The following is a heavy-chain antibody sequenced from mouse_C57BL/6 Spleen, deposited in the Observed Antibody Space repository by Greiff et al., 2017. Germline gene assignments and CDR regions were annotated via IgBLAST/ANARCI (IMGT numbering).Heavy chain of an antibody. J-gene: IGHJ4*01. V-gene: IGHV7-3*01. CDR2: IRNKANGYTT. CDR1: GFTFTDYY. Sequence: DVHLVESGGGLVQPGGSLSLSCAASGFTFTDYYMSWVRQPPGKALEWLGFIRNKANGYTTEYSAYVKGRFTISRDNSQNTLYLKMNDLRAEDSATYYCERYAKLYAMDYWGQGTSVTVSS. CDR3: ERYAKLYAMDY.